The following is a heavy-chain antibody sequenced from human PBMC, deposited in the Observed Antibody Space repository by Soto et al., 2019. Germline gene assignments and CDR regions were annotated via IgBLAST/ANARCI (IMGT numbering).Heavy chain of an antibody. Sequence: PGGSLRLSCAASGFTFSSYAMSWVRQAPGKGLEWVSAISGSGGSTYYADSVKGRFTISRDNSKNTLYLQMNSLRAEDTAVYYCAKDLWSVAGSAGWYFDLWGRGTLVTVSS. CDR3: AKDLWSVAGSAGWYFDL. J-gene: IGHJ2*01. CDR2: ISGSGGST. V-gene: IGHV3-23*01. CDR1: GFTFSSYA. D-gene: IGHD6-19*01.